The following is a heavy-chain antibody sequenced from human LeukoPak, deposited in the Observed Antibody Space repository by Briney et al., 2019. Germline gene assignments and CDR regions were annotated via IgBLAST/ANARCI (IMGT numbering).Heavy chain of an antibody. CDR3: ARLTRGSGSYWDYYYYYYMDV. D-gene: IGHD3-10*01. J-gene: IGHJ6*03. Sequence: PSETLSPTCTVSGGSISSSSYYWGWIRQPPGRGLEWIGSIYYSGSTYYNPSLKSRVTISVDTSKNQFSLKLSSVTAADTAVYYCARLTRGSGSYWDYYYYYYMDVWGKGTTVTISS. CDR1: GGSISSSSYY. V-gene: IGHV4-39*01. CDR2: IYYSGST.